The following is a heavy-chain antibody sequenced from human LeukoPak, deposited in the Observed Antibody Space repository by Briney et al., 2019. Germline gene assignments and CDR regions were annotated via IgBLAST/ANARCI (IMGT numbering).Heavy chain of an antibody. V-gene: IGHV3-20*04. Sequence: PGGSLRLSCAASGFTFDDYGMSWVRQAPGKGLEWVSGINWNGGSTGYADSVEGRFTISRDNAKNSLYLQMNSLRAEDTALYYCARAPLYNWNYGGFGDYWGQGTLVTVSS. CDR2: INWNGGST. CDR1: GFTFDDYG. D-gene: IGHD1-7*01. J-gene: IGHJ4*02. CDR3: ARAPLYNWNYGGFGDY.